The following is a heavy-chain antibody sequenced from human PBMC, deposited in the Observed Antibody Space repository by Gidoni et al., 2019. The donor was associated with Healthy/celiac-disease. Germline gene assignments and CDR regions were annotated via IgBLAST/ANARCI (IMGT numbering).Heavy chain of an antibody. V-gene: IGHV3-30-3*01. Sequence: QVQLVESGGGVVQPGRSLRLSCAASGFTFSSYAMHWVRQAPGKGLEWVAVISYDGSNKYYADSVKGRFTISRDNSKNTLYLQMNSLRAEDTAVYYCARDCAMDFSLPCNWFDPWGQGTLVTVSS. D-gene: IGHD3-3*01. CDR2: ISYDGSNK. CDR3: ARDCAMDFSLPCNWFDP. CDR1: GFTFSSYA. J-gene: IGHJ5*02.